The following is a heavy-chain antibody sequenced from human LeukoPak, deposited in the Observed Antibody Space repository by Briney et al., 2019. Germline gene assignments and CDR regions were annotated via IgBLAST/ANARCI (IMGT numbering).Heavy chain of an antibody. V-gene: IGHV3-21*01. D-gene: IGHD5-12*01. CDR3: ARGIVATTAFDY. Sequence: GGSLRLSCAASGFTFSSYWMHWVPQPPGKGLEWVSSISTTSSHIYYADSVKGRFTISRDNAKNSLYLQMNSLRAEDMAVYYCARGIVATTAFDYWGQGTLVTVSS. CDR2: ISTTSSHI. J-gene: IGHJ4*02. CDR1: GFTFSSYW.